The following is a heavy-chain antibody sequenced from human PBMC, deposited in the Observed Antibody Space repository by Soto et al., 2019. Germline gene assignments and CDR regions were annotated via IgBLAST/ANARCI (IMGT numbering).Heavy chain of an antibody. D-gene: IGHD3-3*01. Sequence: SETLSLTCTVSGGSISSSSYYWGWIRQPPGKGLEWIRSIYYSGSTYYNPSLKSRVTISVDTSKNQFSLKLSSVTAADTAVYYCARHSTIFGVVLDYWGQGTLVTVSS. J-gene: IGHJ4*02. CDR2: IYYSGST. CDR3: ARHSTIFGVVLDY. CDR1: GGSISSSSYY. V-gene: IGHV4-39*01.